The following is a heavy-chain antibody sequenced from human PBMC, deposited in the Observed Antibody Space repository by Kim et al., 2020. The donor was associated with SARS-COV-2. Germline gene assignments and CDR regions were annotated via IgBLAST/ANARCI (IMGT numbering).Heavy chain of an antibody. CDR1: GFAFSDHA. Sequence: GGSLRLSCAASGFAFSDHAVSWVRQAPGKGLEWVATICSSGGRTYYADSVKDRFTITRDNSKNTLYLQMYSLRADDTAVFYCAKGRKCSGGRIDFLDNWG. V-gene: IGHV3-23*01. J-gene: IGHJ4*01. CDR3: AKGRKCSGGRIDFLDN. D-gene: IGHD3-10*02. CDR2: ICSSGGRT.